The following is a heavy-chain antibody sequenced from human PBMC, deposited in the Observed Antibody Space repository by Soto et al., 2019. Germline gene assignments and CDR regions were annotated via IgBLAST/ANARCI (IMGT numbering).Heavy chain of an antibody. CDR2: IIPIFGIG. CDR1: GGTFSRYS. D-gene: IGHD2-2*01. V-gene: IGHV1-69*08. J-gene: IGHJ6*02. Sequence: QVQLVQSGAEVKKPGSSVKVSCKASGGTFSRYSITWVRQAPGHGLEWIGRIIPIFGIGSYAQKFHGRDTITADDSTHTAYMELSSLRSDDTAVYYCAREDRDRETGLVPAAIDGMDVWGQGTTVTVSS. CDR3: AREDRDRETGLVPAAIDGMDV.